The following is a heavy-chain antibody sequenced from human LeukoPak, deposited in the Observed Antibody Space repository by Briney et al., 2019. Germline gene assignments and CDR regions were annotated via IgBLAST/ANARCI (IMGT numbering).Heavy chain of an antibody. J-gene: IGHJ4*02. V-gene: IGHV3-11*04. D-gene: IGHD1-1*01. CDR3: VKGLDGGTYAFDF. CDR2: VSGSGGSI. CDR1: GFTLSDYY. Sequence: GGSLRLSCAASGFTLSDYYMSWIRQAPGKGLEWISYVSGSGGSIYYADSVKGRFAISTNRSKNTLYLQMNSLRVEDTAIYYCVKGLDGGTYAFDFWGQGTLVTVSS.